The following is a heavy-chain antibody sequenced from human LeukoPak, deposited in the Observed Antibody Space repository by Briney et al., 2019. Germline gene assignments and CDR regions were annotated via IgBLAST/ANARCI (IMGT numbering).Heavy chain of an antibody. CDR1: GFTVSTIY. CDR2: VYSGGST. Sequence: PGGSLRLSCAASGFTVSTIYMSWVRQAPGKGLEWVSVVYSGGSTYYADSVKGRFTISRDNSKNTLYLQMSSLRAEDTAVYYCARHFGVISKGVYYYYYGVDVWGQGTTVTVSS. CDR3: ARHFGVISKGVYYYYYGVDV. D-gene: IGHD3-3*01. J-gene: IGHJ6*02. V-gene: IGHV3-66*04.